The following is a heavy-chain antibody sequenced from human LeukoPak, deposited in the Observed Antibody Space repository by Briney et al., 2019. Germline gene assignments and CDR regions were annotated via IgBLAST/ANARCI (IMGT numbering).Heavy chain of an antibody. J-gene: IGHJ4*02. D-gene: IGHD4-11*01. CDR1: GFTFSSYW. CDR2: INSDGSST. CDR3: ARVGTTVKGSYYFDY. V-gene: IGHV3-74*01. Sequence: GGSLRLSCAASGFTFSSYWMHWVRQAPGKGLVWVSRINSDGSSTSYADSVKGRFTISRDNAKNTLYLQMNSLRAEDTAVYYCARVGTTVKGSYYFDYWGQGTLVTVSS.